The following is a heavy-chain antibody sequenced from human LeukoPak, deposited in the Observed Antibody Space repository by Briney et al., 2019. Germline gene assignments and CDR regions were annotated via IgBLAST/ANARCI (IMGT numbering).Heavy chain of an antibody. J-gene: IGHJ4*02. Sequence: PSETLSLTCTVSGGSISSYYWSWIRQPPGKGLEWIGYIYYGGSTNYNPSLKSRVTISVDTSKNQFSLKLSSVTAADTAVYYCARSASSGYYYLWGQGTLVTVSS. D-gene: IGHD3-22*01. CDR3: ARSASSGYYYL. CDR2: IYYGGST. CDR1: GGSISSYY. V-gene: IGHV4-59*08.